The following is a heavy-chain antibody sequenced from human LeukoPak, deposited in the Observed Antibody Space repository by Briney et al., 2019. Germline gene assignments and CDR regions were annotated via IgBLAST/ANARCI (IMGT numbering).Heavy chain of an antibody. J-gene: IGHJ6*02. Sequence: GESLKISCKGSGYSFTSYWIGWVRRMPGKGLEWMGIIYPGDSDTRYSPSFQGQVTISADKSISTAYLQWSSLKASDTAMYYCARQPYYDFWSGYPYGMDVWGQGTTVTVSS. CDR3: ARQPYYDFWSGYPYGMDV. CDR2: IYPGDSDT. V-gene: IGHV5-51*01. D-gene: IGHD3-3*01. CDR1: GYSFTSYW.